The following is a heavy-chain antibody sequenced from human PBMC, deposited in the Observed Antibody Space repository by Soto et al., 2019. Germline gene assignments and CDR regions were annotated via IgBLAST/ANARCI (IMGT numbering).Heavy chain of an antibody. D-gene: IGHD2-2*01. V-gene: IGHV3-7*03. CDR1: GFTFSDYW. Sequence: RRLSCAASGFTFSDYWMSWVRQAPGKGPGWVANIKFDGSEKQYVDSVKGRFSISRDNSRNSLFLQMNSLRAGDTAVYYCVKDGGYCSSTTCYSPRNHYFDSWGQGTLVTVSS. CDR2: IKFDGSEK. CDR3: VKDGGYCSSTTCYSPRNHYFDS. J-gene: IGHJ4*02.